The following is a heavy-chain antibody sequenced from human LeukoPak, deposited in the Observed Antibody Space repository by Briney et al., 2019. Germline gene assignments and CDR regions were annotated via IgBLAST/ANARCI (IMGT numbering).Heavy chain of an antibody. D-gene: IGHD1-26*01. J-gene: IGHJ6*02. CDR1: GFTFSSYE. CDR3: ARVAELRGMDV. Sequence: GGALRLCCAASGFTFSSYEMNWVRQAPGKGVEWVSYISSSGSTIYYADSVKGRFTISRDNAKNSLYLQMNSLRAEDTAVYYCARVAELRGMDVWGQGTTVTVSS. V-gene: IGHV3-48*03. CDR2: ISSSGSTI.